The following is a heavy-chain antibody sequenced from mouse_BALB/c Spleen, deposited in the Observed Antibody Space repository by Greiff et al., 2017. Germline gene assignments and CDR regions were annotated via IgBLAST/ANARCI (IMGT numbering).Heavy chain of an antibody. V-gene: IGHV3-6*02. CDR1: GYSITSGYY. CDR2: ISYDGSN. D-gene: IGHD2-14*01. CDR3: AREDRYDGGKAMDY. J-gene: IGHJ4*01. Sequence: DVKLQESGPGLVKPSQSLSLTCSVTGYSITSGYYWNWIRQFPGNKLEWMGYISYDGSNNYNPSLKNRISITRDTSKNQFFLKLNSVTTEDTATYYCAREDRYDGGKAMDYWGQGTSVTVSS.